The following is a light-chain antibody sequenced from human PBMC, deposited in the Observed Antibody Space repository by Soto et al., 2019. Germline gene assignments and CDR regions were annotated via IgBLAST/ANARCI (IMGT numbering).Light chain of an antibody. CDR1: QSVSNY. J-gene: IGKJ2*01. Sequence: EIGLTQSPATLSLSPGERATLSCRASQSVSNYLAWYQQKPGQAPRLLIYDASDRTTGIPARFSGSGSGTDFSLTISSLEPEDFAVYYCQQRSNRPPYTFGQGTKLEIK. CDR2: DAS. V-gene: IGKV3-11*01. CDR3: QQRSNRPPYT.